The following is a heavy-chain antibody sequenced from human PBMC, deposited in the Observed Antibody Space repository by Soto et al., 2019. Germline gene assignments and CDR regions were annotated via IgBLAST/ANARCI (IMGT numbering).Heavy chain of an antibody. CDR1: GYTFTSYG. Sequence: QVQLVQSGPEVRKPGASVKVSCKASGYTFTSYGMSWVRQAPGQGLEWMGWISNYNGNTNYAQKVQDRVTMTTDQAAPTIYKGLSSLRSDATAAYYCARGHRYCSSTTCFSRVTWFDPWGQGTLVTVSS. CDR3: ARGHRYCSSTTCFSRVTWFDP. D-gene: IGHD2-2*01. J-gene: IGHJ5*02. V-gene: IGHV1-18*04. CDR2: ISNYNGNT.